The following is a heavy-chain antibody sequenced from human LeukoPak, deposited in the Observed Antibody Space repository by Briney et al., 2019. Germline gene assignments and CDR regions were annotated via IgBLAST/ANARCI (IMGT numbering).Heavy chain of an antibody. Sequence: SVNVSCKASGGTFSSYAISWVRQAPGRGLEWMGRIIPILGIANYAQKFQGRVTITADKSTSTAYMELSSLRSEDTAVYYCARREGILREYQLSHWGWNYGMDVWGQGTTVTVSS. J-gene: IGHJ6*02. D-gene: IGHD2-2*01. CDR3: ARREGILREYQLSHWGWNYGMDV. V-gene: IGHV1-69*04. CDR2: IIPILGIA. CDR1: GGTFSSYA.